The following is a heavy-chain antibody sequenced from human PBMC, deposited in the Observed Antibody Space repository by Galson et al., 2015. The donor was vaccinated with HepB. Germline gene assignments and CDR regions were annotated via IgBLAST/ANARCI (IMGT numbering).Heavy chain of an antibody. CDR1: GFTFSSYS. Sequence: SLRLSCAASGFTFSSYSMNWVRQAPGKGLEWVSSISSSSSYIYYADSVKGRFTISRDNAKNSLYLQMNSLRAEDTAVYYCARAALLKYSSSWSGMDVWGQGTTVTVSS. CDR3: ARAALLKYSSSWSGMDV. CDR2: ISSSSSYI. D-gene: IGHD6-13*01. V-gene: IGHV3-21*01. J-gene: IGHJ6*02.